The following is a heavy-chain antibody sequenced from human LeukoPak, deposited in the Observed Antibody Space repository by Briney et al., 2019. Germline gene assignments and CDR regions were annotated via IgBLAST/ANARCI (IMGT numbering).Heavy chain of an antibody. Sequence: PGGSLRLSCAASGFTFSSYGIHWVRQAPGKGLEWVAFIRYDGSNKYYADSVKGRFTISRDNSKNTLYLQMNSLRAEDTAVYYCARLRSSSWYYFVSSGSWFDPWGQGTLVTVSS. V-gene: IGHV3-30*02. J-gene: IGHJ5*02. CDR2: IRYDGSNK. D-gene: IGHD6-13*01. CDR1: GFTFSSYG. CDR3: ARLRSSSWYYFVSSGSWFDP.